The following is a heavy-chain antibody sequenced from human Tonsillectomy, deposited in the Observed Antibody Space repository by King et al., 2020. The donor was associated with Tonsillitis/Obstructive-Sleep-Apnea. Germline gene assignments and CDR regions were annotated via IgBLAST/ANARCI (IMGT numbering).Heavy chain of an antibody. V-gene: IGHV4-39*07. CDR3: ARKPDYYYYGMDV. CDR1: GGSISSSSYY. J-gene: IGHJ6*02. CDR2: IYYSGST. Sequence: LQLQESGPGLVKPSETLSLTCTVSGGSISSSSYYWGWIRQPPGKGLEWIGSIYYSGSTYYHPSLKSRVTISVDTSKNQFSLKLSSVTAADTAVYYCARKPDYYYYGMDVWGQGTTVTVSS.